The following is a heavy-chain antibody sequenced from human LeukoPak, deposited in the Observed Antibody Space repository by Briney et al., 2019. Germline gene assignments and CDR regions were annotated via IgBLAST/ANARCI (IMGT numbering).Heavy chain of an antibody. V-gene: IGHV1-8*01. CDR1: GYTFTSYD. CDR2: MNPNSGNT. D-gene: IGHD3-10*01. Sequence: ASVTVSCKASGYTFTSYDINWVRQATGQGLEWMGWMNPNSGNTGYAQKFQGRVTMTRNTSISTAYMELSSLRSEDTAVYYCARGCRPYYYGSGSYSDWGQGTLVTVSS. J-gene: IGHJ4*02. CDR3: ARGCRPYYYGSGSYSD.